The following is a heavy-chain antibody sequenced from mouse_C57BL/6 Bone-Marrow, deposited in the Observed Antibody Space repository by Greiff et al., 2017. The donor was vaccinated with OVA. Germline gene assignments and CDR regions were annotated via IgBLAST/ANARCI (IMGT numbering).Heavy chain of an antibody. J-gene: IGHJ1*03. CDR1: GFTFSSYT. CDR2: ISGGGGNT. V-gene: IGHV5-9*01. D-gene: IGHD1-1*01. CDR3: ARPSYYYGSSYWYFDV. Sequence: EVMLVESGGGLVKPGGSLKLSCAASGFTFSSYTMSWVRQTPEKRLEWVATISGGGGNTYYHDSVKGRFTISRDNAKTTLYLQMSSRRSEDTALYYCARPSYYYGSSYWYFDVWGTGTTVTVSS.